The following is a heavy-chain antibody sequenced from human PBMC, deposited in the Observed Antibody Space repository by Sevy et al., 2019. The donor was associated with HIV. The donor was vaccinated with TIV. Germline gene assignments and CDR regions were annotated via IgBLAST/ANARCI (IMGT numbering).Heavy chain of an antibody. Sequence: GGSLRLSCAASGFTFSSYSMNWVRQAPGKGLEWVSSISSSSSYIYYADSVKGRFTISRDNAKNSLYLQMNSLRAEDTAVYYCARRGSGCQAFDIWGQGTMVTVS. D-gene: IGHD3-3*01. CDR1: GFTFSSYS. V-gene: IGHV3-21*01. CDR3: ARRGSGCQAFDI. CDR2: ISSSSSYI. J-gene: IGHJ3*02.